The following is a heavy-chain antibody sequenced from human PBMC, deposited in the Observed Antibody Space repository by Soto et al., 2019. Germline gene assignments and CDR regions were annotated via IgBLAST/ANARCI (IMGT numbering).Heavy chain of an antibody. D-gene: IGHD5-18*01. J-gene: IGHJ6*02. CDR2: INSDGRTA. CDR1: GFSISSYW. Sequence: EQLVESGGGLVQPGGSLRLSCAASGFSISSYWMNWVRQVPGKGLVWVARINSDGRTATYADSVKGRFTISRDNAKNTLFLQMNSLRAEDTALYYCARVTAMATSLFYGLDVWGQGTTVTVSS. V-gene: IGHV3-74*03. CDR3: ARVTAMATSLFYGLDV.